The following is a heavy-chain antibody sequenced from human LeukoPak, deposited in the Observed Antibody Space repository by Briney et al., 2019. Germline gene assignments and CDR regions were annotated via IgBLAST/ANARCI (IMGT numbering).Heavy chain of an antibody. CDR3: ARDGDYYDSSGEIDY. CDR1: GFTFSSYG. Sequence: GGSLRLSCAASGFTFSSYGMHWVRQAPGKGLEWVAVIWYDGSNKYYADSVKGRFTTSRDNSKNTLYLQMNSLRAEDTAVYYCARDGDYYDSSGEIDYWGQGTLVTVSS. CDR2: IWYDGSNK. D-gene: IGHD3-22*01. J-gene: IGHJ4*02. V-gene: IGHV3-33*01.